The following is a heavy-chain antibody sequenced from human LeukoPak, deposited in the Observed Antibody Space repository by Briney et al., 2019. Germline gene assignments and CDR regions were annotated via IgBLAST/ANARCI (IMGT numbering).Heavy chain of an antibody. CDR3: SSDFGDYFGAFDI. V-gene: IGHV3-73*01. J-gene: IGHJ3*02. D-gene: IGHD4-17*01. Sequence: GGPLKLYCAASEFTFSGSAMHWVRPASWKGPEWVGHIRNKARNYATAYGASMKGRFTISRDDSKNTAYLQMNSLKTEDTAVYYCSSDFGDYFGAFDIWGQGTTVTVSS. CDR1: EFTFSGSA. CDR2: IRNKARNYAT.